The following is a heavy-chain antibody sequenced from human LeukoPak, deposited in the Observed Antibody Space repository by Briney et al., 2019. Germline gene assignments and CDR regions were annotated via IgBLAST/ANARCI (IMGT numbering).Heavy chain of an antibody. D-gene: IGHD2-15*01. CDR1: GFTFSNYG. J-gene: IGHJ5*02. CDR3: ARVTMVAAASYNWFVP. V-gene: IGHV3-33*01. Sequence: PGGSLRLSCAASGFTFSNYGMHWVRQAPGKGLEWVAVIWSDGSNKYYADSMRGRFTISRDNSKKTLYLQMNSLRAEDTAVYYCARVTMVAAASYNWFVPWGQGTLVTVSS. CDR2: IWSDGSNK.